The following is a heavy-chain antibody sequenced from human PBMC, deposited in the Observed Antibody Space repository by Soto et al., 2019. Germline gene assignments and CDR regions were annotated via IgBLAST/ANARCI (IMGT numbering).Heavy chain of an antibody. D-gene: IGHD6-19*01. J-gene: IGHJ4*02. CDR2: ITHSGST. CDR3: ARGSSGWYKGSFDY. Sequence: QVQLQQWGAGLLKPSETLSLTCAVYGGSFSGYYWSWIRQPPGKGLEWIGEITHSGSTNYNPSLKSRVTISVDTSKNQFSLKLSSVTAADTAVYYCARGSSGWYKGSFDYWGQGTLVTVSS. CDR1: GGSFSGYY. V-gene: IGHV4-34*01.